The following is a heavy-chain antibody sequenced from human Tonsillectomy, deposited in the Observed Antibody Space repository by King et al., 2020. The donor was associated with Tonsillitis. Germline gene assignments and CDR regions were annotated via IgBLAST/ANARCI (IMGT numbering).Heavy chain of an antibody. D-gene: IGHD6-19*01. CDR1: GFTFRNYW. CDR2: INNDGTKT. Sequence: VQLVESGGGLVPQGGSLRLSCAAAGFTFRNYWMHWVRQVPGKGLVWVSCINNDGTKTYYAESVKGRFTVSRDNAKNTLWLQMNSLRGEDTAMYYCARGGSGAVAVDGCYWGQGTLVTVSS. CDR3: ARGGSGAVAVDGCY. J-gene: IGHJ4*02. V-gene: IGHV3-74*01.